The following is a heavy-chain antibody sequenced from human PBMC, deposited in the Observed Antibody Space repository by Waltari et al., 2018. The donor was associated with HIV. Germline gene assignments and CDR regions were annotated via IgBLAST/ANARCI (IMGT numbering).Heavy chain of an antibody. CDR1: W. CDR3: ARDLYSSGWGYFDY. J-gene: IGHJ4*02. V-gene: IGHV3-7*01. CDR2: IKQDGSEK. Sequence: WMSWVRQAPGKGLEWVANIKQDGSEKYYVDSVKGRFTISRDNAKNSLYLQMNSLRAEDTAVYYCARDLYSSGWGYFDYWGQGTLVTVSS. D-gene: IGHD6-19*01.